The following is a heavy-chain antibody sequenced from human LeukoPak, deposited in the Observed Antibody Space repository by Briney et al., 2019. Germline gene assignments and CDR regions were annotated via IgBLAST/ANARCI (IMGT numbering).Heavy chain of an antibody. J-gene: IGHJ3*02. Sequence: SETLSLTCTVSGGSFSSSSYYWGWIRQPPGKGLEWIGSMYYSGSTYYNASLRSRLTISVDTSKNQFSLKLSSVTAADTAVYYCARHFDRDGYKSNAFDIWGQGTIVTVSS. V-gene: IGHV4-39*01. D-gene: IGHD5-24*01. CDR1: GGSFSSSSYY. CDR2: MYYSGST. CDR3: ARHFDRDGYKSNAFDI.